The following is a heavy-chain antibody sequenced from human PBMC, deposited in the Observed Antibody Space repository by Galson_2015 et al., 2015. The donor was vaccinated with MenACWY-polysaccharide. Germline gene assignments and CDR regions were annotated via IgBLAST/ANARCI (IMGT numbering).Heavy chain of an antibody. CDR1: GLTFRGSG. J-gene: IGHJ3*01. CDR2: IQYDGSQK. V-gene: IGHV3-33*01. CDR3: AREGSRIVFHAFDV. D-gene: IGHD3-10*02. Sequence: SLRLSCAASGLTFRGSGMHWVRQAPGKGLEWVAVIQYDGSQKQYIDSVKGRFTISRDNSKNTPYLEMNSLRAEDTALYYCAREGSRIVFHAFDVWGQGTMVIVSS.